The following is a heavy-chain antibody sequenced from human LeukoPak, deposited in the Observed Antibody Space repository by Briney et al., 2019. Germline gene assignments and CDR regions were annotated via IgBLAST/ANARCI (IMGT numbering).Heavy chain of an antibody. CDR1: GGSISSDY. Sequence: SETLSLTCAVSGGSISSDYRSWIRQPPGKGLEWIGYIYYSGSTNYNPSLKSRVTMSLDASKNQFSLELNSVTPADTAVYYCARGGNYWPQWWFDPWGRGTLVSVSS. CDR3: ARGGNYWPQWWFDP. D-gene: IGHD1-26*01. CDR2: IYYSGST. J-gene: IGHJ5*02. V-gene: IGHV4-59*01.